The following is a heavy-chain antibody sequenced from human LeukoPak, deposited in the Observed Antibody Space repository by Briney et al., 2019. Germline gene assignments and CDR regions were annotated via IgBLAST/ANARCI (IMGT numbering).Heavy chain of an antibody. Sequence: PGGSLRLSCSASGVTFSSYAMHWVRQAPGKGLEYVAAISSNGGSTYYADSVKGRFTISRDNSKNTLYLQMSSLRAEDTAVYYCVKVASAYSGRYYWGQGTLVTVSS. D-gene: IGHD6-19*01. V-gene: IGHV3-64D*06. CDR1: GVTFSSYA. CDR2: ISSNGGST. CDR3: VKVASAYSGRYY. J-gene: IGHJ4*02.